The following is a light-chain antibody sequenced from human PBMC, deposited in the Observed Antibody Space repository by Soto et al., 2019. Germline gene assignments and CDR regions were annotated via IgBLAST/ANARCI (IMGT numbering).Light chain of an antibody. Sequence: DIQLTQSPSFLSASVGDRVTITCQASQGISSYLAWYQQKPGKAPKLLIYAASTLQSGVPSRFSGSGSGTEFTLTISSLQPEDFATYYCQQLNSRSLFGGGTKVEIK. J-gene: IGKJ4*01. CDR2: AAS. V-gene: IGKV1-9*01. CDR3: QQLNSRSL. CDR1: QGISSY.